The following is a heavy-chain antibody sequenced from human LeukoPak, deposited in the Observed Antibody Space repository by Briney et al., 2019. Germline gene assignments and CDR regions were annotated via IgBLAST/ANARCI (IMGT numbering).Heavy chain of an antibody. D-gene: IGHD3-16*01. Sequence: GGTLRLSCAASGFTFSSYGMSWVRQAPGKGLEWVSAISGSGGSTYYADSVKGRFTISRDNSKNTLYLEMNSLRAEDTAVYYCAKESEHYGSPPNYWGQGSLITVSS. CDR1: GFTFSSYG. CDR3: AKESEHYGSPPNY. V-gene: IGHV3-23*01. CDR2: ISGSGGST. J-gene: IGHJ4*02.